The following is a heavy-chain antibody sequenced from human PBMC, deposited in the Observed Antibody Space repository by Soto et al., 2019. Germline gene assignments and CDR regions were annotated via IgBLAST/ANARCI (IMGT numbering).Heavy chain of an antibody. Sequence: QVQLVQSGAEVKTPGASVKVSCKASGYTFTSYYMHWVRQAPGQGLEWMGIINPSGGSTSYAQKFQGRVTMTRDTSTSTVYMELSSLRSEDTAVYYCAREEIFGVVSGYSYYYGMDVWGQGTTVTVSS. D-gene: IGHD3-3*01. CDR2: INPSGGST. CDR3: AREEIFGVVSGYSYYYGMDV. V-gene: IGHV1-46*01. CDR1: GYTFTSYY. J-gene: IGHJ6*02.